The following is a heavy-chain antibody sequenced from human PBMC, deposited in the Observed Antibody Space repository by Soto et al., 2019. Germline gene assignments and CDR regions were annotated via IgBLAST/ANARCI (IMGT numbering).Heavy chain of an antibody. CDR1: GGSFNNYF. V-gene: IGHV4-34*01. Sequence: PSETLSLTCAVYGGSFNNYFWSWIRQPPGKGLEWIGEVNHSGSTNSNPSLKGRVTISADTSKKQFSLKLSFVTAADTAVYYCARGGPEVAARSFDYWGQGPLVTVSS. J-gene: IGHJ4*02. CDR2: VNHSGST. CDR3: ARGGPEVAARSFDY. D-gene: IGHD6-6*01.